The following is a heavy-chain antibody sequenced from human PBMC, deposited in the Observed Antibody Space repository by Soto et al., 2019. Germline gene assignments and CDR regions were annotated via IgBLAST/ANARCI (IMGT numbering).Heavy chain of an antibody. CDR1: VASLNNYY. CDR2: IYTSGST. CDR3: ARGSLAPDS. D-gene: IGHD1-26*01. Sequence: SDTRSLTCTFSVASLNNYYWSWARQPAGKGLEWVGRIYTSGSTNYNPSLESLFTMSVDTSKNQFSLKLSSVTAADTAVYYCARGSLAPDSWGQGTLVTVSS. V-gene: IGHV4-4*07. J-gene: IGHJ4*02.